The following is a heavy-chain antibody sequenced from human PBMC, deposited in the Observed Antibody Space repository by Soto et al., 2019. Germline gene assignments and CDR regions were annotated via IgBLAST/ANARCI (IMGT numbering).Heavy chain of an antibody. Sequence: SDTLSLTCAVSGGSISSSNWWSWVRQPPGKGLEWIGEIYHSGSTNYNPSLKSRVTISVDKSKNQFSLKLSSVTAADTAVYYCARDLTMVRGVIKGNWFDPWGQGTLVTVS. D-gene: IGHD3-10*01. CDR2: IYHSGST. CDR3: ARDLTMVRGVIKGNWFDP. J-gene: IGHJ5*02. V-gene: IGHV4-4*02. CDR1: GGSISSSNW.